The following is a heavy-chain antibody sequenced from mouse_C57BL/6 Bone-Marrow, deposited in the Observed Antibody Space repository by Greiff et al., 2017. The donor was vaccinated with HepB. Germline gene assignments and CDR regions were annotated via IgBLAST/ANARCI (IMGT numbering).Heavy chain of an antibody. D-gene: IGHD3-1*01. V-gene: IGHV5-16*01. J-gene: IGHJ1*03. CDR2: INYDGSST. Sequence: EVQLVESEGGLVQPGSSMKLSCTASGFTFSDYYMAWVRQVPEKGLEWVANINYDGSSTYYLDSLKSRFIISRDNAKNILYLQMSSLKSEDTATYYCARDRGIGYFDVWGTGTTVTVSS. CDR3: ARDRGIGYFDV. CDR1: GFTFSDYY.